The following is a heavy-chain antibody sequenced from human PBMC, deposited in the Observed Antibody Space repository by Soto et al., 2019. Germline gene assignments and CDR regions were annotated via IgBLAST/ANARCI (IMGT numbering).Heavy chain of an antibody. CDR1: GFTFSSYG. V-gene: IGHV3-30*18. CDR2: ISHDGSNK. D-gene: IGHD6-19*01. J-gene: IGHJ6*02. Sequence: GGSLRLSCAASGFTFSSYGMHWVRQAPGKGLEWVAVISHDGSNKYFADSVKGRFTISRDNSQNTLYPQMNSLRAEDTAVYYCAKHLRAVAGYLHGMDVWGQGTTVTVSS. CDR3: AKHLRAVAGYLHGMDV.